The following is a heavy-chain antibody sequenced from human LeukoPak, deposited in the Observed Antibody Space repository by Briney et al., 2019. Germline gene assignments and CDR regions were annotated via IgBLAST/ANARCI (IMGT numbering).Heavy chain of an antibody. J-gene: IGHJ4*02. Sequence: ASVKVSCKASGYTFTDYYIHWVRQAPGQGLEWMGWINPNSGGTSYAQKFQDRVTLTRDTSIRTAYMELSRLTSDDTAVYYCARHPNLDYWGQGTLVLVSS. CDR2: INPNSGGT. CDR3: ARHPNLDY. V-gene: IGHV1-2*02. CDR1: GYTFTDYY.